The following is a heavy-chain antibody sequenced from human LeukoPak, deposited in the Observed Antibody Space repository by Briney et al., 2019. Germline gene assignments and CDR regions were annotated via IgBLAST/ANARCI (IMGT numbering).Heavy chain of an antibody. CDR3: ARESETSGWYDY. D-gene: IGHD6-19*01. V-gene: IGHV3-43*02. CDR1: GFIFDNYA. Sequence: GSLRLSCAAPGFIFDNYAIHWVRQAPGKGLEWVSLISGDGGSTFYADSVRGRFTISGDNTRKSLSLQMSSLRSEDTALYYCARESETSGWYDYWGQGTLVTVSS. J-gene: IGHJ4*02. CDR2: ISGDGGST.